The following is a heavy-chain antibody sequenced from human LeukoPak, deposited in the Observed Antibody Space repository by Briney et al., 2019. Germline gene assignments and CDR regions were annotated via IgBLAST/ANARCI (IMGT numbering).Heavy chain of an antibody. V-gene: IGHV1-2*02. J-gene: IGHJ4*02. D-gene: IGHD2-2*01. CDR2: INVNSGGT. CDR3: ARIFCSSTSCYYFDH. Sequence: GASVKVSCKASGYTFTGYYMHWVRQAPGQGLEWMGWINVNSGGTNYAQKFRGRVTMTRDTSISTAHMELSRLRSDDTAVYYCARIFCSSTSCYYFDHWGQGTLVTVSS. CDR1: GYTFTGYY.